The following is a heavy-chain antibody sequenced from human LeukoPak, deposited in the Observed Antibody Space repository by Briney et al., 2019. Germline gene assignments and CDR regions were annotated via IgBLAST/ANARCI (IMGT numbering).Heavy chain of an antibody. J-gene: IGHJ6*02. D-gene: IGHD3-3*01. Sequence: GSLRLSCAASGFNFSVHSMNWVRQAPGKGLEWISYISRTSSNIYYADSLKGRFTISRDNAKNSLYLQMNSLRVEDMAVYYCAREPGVSYGMDVWGQGTTVTVSS. V-gene: IGHV3-48*01. CDR3: AREPGVSYGMDV. CDR2: ISRTSSNI. CDR1: GFNFSVHS.